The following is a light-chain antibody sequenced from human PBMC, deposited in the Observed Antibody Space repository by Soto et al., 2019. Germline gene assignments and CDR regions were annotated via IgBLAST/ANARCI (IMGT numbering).Light chain of an antibody. CDR1: QTISSW. CDR3: QQYENYWT. J-gene: IGKJ1*01. CDR2: KAS. V-gene: IGKV1-5*03. Sequence: DIRMTQSAATLSGSVGDRVTITCRASQTISSWLAWYQQKPGKAPKLLIYKASTLKSGVPSRFSGSGSGTEFTLTINSLQPEDFAFYYCQQYENYWTFGQGTKVDIK.